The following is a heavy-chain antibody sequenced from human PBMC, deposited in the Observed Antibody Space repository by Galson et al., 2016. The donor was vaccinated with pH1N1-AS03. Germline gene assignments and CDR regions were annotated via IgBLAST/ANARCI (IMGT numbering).Heavy chain of an antibody. D-gene: IGHD2/OR15-2a*01. CDR1: GYTFTGFY. CDR2: IDPNSGVT. Sequence: SVKVSCKASGYTFTGFYVHWVRQAPGQGLEWMGWIDPNSGVTNYAQKFQAWVTMTRDTSSTTAYMEVSGLKSDDTAGYYWSRDPRGPCTSTTCATAYYFGMDVWGQGTTVIVSS. J-gene: IGHJ6*02. V-gene: IGHV1-2*04. CDR3: SRDPRGPCTSTTCATAYYFGMDV.